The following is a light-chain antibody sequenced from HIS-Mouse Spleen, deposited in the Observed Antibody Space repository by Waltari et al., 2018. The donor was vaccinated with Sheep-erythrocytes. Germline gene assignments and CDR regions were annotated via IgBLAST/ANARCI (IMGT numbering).Light chain of an antibody. CDR2: DVS. V-gene: IGLV2-11*01. Sequence: QSALTQPRSVSGSPGQSVPIPCPGTSRDVGGYNYVSWYQQHPGNAPKLMIYDVSKRPSGVPDRFSGSKSGNTASLTISGLQAEDEADYYCCSYAGSYNHVFATGTKVTVL. J-gene: IGLJ1*01. CDR3: CSYAGSYNHV. CDR1: SRDVGGYNY.